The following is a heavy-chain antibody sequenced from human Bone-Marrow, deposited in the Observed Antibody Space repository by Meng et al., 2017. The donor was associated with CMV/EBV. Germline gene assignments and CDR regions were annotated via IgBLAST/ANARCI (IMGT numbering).Heavy chain of an antibody. J-gene: IGHJ4*02. CDR1: GGSISSYY. V-gene: IGHV4-59*01. D-gene: IGHD7-27*01. CDR3: ARVAPQELGSGVCYFDY. Sequence: SEPLSLTCTVSGGSISSYYWSWIRQPPGKGLEWIGYIYYSGSTNYNPSLKSRVTISVDTSKNQFSLKLSSVTAADTAVYYCARVAPQELGSGVCYFDYWGQGTLVTVSS. CDR2: IYYSGST.